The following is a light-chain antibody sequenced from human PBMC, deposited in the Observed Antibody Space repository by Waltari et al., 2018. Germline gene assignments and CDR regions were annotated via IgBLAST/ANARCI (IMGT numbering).Light chain of an antibody. CDR3: QQYVTLPAT. CDR1: QSVRWF. CDR2: HAS. Sequence: EIVLTQSPGTLSLSPGERATLSCLASQSVRWFLAGYQQKPGQAPRLLIYHASSRATGSPDRFSGSGSGTDLSLTISRLEPEDFAVYYCQQYVTLPATFGQGTKLEIK. J-gene: IGKJ1*01. V-gene: IGKV3-20*01.